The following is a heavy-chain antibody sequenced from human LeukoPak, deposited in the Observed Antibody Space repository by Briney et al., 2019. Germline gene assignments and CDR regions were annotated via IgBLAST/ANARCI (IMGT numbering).Heavy chain of an antibody. V-gene: IGHV4-59*01. CDR3: ARHGGPGYSSGWYSWFDP. D-gene: IGHD6-19*01. CDR2: IYYSGGT. CDR1: GGSISDYY. Sequence: SETLSLTCIVSGGSISDYYWSWIRQSPGMGLDWIGYIYYSGGTNYNPSLKSRVTVSVDTSKNQFSLKLSSVTAADTAVYYCARHGGPGYSSGWYSWFDPWGQGMLVTVSS. J-gene: IGHJ5*02.